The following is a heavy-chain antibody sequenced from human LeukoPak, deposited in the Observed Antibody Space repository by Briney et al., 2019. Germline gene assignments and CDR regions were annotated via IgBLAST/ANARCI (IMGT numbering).Heavy chain of an antibody. J-gene: IGHJ5*02. CDR3: ARGVRFHVGSGNWFDL. V-gene: IGHV4-34*01. CDR2: IDHSGST. Sequence: ASETLYLTCAVSGGTFRGYYWSWIRQPPGKGLAWIGEIDHSGSTNYNPSLESRVTLSVDTPKNQVSLRLKSVTAADTAVYYCARGVRFHVGSGNWFDLWGQGTLVTVSS. D-gene: IGHD3-10*01. CDR1: GGTFRGYY.